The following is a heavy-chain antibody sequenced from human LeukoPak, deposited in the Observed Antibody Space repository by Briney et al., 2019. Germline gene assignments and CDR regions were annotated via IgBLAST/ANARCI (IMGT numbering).Heavy chain of an antibody. V-gene: IGHV3-23*01. CDR2: FSGSGGST. CDR3: ARPGYNRFDY. J-gene: IGHJ4*02. Sequence: GGSLRLSCAASGFTFSTYAMSWVRQAPGKGLKWVSSFSGSGGSTYYADSVKGRFTISRDNSKNTLYLQMNSLRAEDTAVYYCARPGYNRFDYWGQGTLVTVSS. D-gene: IGHD5-24*01. CDR1: GFTFSTYA.